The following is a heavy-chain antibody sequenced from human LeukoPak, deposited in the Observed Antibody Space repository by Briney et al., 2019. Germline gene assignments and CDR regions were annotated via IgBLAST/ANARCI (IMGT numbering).Heavy chain of an antibody. CDR3: AKASRQAAVASPLDY. CDR1: GFTFNPYA. CDR2: IGGVGDRT. D-gene: IGHD6-19*01. V-gene: IGHV3-23*01. Sequence: PGGSLRLSCAASGFTFNPYAMSWVRQAPGKGLEWVASIGGVGDRTYYADSVKGRFTISRDNSKDTLFLQMSSLKADDTALYYCAKASRQAAVASPLDYWGQGSLVTVSS. J-gene: IGHJ4*02.